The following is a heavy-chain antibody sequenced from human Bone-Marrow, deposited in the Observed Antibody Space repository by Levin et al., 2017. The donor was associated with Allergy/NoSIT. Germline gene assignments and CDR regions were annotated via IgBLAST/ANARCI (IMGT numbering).Heavy chain of an antibody. CDR3: ARLLRAAVTTLLYHYLDS. D-gene: IGHD3-10*01. Sequence: SQTLSLTCTVSGGSITSDYWTWVRPPLGKGLEWIAYISYTGDTNYNPSLKSRVTISIDTSHNQFSLKLNSVTATDTAVYYCARLLRAAVTTLLYHYLDSWGQGILVTVSS. V-gene: IGHV4-59*08. CDR1: GGSITSDY. CDR2: ISYTGDT. J-gene: IGHJ4*02.